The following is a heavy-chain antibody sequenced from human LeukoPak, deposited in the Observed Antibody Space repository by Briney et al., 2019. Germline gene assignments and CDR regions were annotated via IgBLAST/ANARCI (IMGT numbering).Heavy chain of an antibody. D-gene: IGHD2/OR15-2a*01. Sequence: PGGSLRLSCAASGFTFSSYWTSWVRQAPGKGLEWVANIKQDGSEKYYVDSVKGRFTISRDSAKNSLYLQVNSLRAEDTAVYYCASTTISPVGGMDVWGQGTTVTVSS. CDR2: IKQDGSEK. V-gene: IGHV3-7*05. CDR3: ASTTISPVGGMDV. CDR1: GFTFSSYW. J-gene: IGHJ6*02.